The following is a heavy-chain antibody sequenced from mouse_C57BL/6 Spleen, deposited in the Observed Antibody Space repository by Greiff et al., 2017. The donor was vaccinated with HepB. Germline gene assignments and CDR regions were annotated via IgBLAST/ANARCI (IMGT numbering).Heavy chain of an antibody. CDR2: ISSGSSTI. Sequence: EVHLVESGGGLVKPGGSLKLSCAASGFTFSDYGMHWVRQAPEKGLEWVAYISSGSSTIYYADTVKGRFTISRDNAKNTLFLQMTSLRSKDTAMYYCAREVPDYYGSSYFDYWGQGTTLTVSS. J-gene: IGHJ2*01. V-gene: IGHV5-17*01. CDR3: AREVPDYYGSSYFDY. D-gene: IGHD1-1*01. CDR1: GFTFSDYG.